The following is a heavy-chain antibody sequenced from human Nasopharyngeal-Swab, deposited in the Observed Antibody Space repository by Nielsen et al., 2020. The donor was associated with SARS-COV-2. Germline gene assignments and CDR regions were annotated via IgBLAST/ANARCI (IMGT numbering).Heavy chain of an antibody. Sequence: GESPKTSCAAPGFTFHNYNFNWVRQAPGKGLGWVSSISSSSSYIYYADSVKGRFTISRDNAKNSLYLQMNSLRAEDTAVYYCARDGLDYDFWSAYFMDVWGQGTTVTVSS. CDR1: GFTFHNYN. J-gene: IGHJ6*02. CDR3: ARDGLDYDFWSAYFMDV. CDR2: ISSSSSYI. D-gene: IGHD3-3*01. V-gene: IGHV3-21*01.